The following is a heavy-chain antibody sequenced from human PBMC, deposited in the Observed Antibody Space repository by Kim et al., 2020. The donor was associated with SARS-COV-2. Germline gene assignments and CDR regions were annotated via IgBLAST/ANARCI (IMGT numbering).Heavy chain of an antibody. D-gene: IGHD1-26*01. J-gene: IGHJ5*02. Sequence: SETLSLTCTVSGGSISSYYWSWIRQPPGKGLEWIGYIYYSGSTNYNPSLKNRVTISVDTSKNQFSLKLSSVTAADTGVYYCARDVSGSYLSWFDPWGQGT. CDR2: IYYSGST. CDR1: GGSISSYY. V-gene: IGHV4-59*01. CDR3: ARDVSGSYLSWFDP.